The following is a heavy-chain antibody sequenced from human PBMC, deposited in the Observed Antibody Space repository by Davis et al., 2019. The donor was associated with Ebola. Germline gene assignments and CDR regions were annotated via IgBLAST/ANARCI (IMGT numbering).Heavy chain of an antibody. D-gene: IGHD6-13*01. V-gene: IGHV3-30-3*01. Sequence: GGSLRLSCTASGFTFSNYAMHWVRQAPGKGLEWVAVISYDGSNKYYADSVKGRFTISRDNSKNTLYLQMNSLRAEDTAVYYCARARLLAAGYNWFDPWGQGTLVTVSS. CDR3: ARARLLAAGYNWFDP. CDR2: ISYDGSNK. CDR1: GFTFSNYA. J-gene: IGHJ5*02.